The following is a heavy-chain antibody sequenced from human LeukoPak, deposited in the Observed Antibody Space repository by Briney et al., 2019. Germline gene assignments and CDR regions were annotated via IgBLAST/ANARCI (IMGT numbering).Heavy chain of an antibody. Sequence: GGSLRPSCAASGFTFSSYAMHWVRQAPGKGLEWVAVISYDGSNKYYADSVKGRFTISRDNSKNTLYLQMNSLRAEDTAVYYCARDLNYDFWSGNDYYYYGMDVWGQGTTVTVSS. V-gene: IGHV3-30-3*01. J-gene: IGHJ6*02. CDR2: ISYDGSNK. D-gene: IGHD3-3*01. CDR1: GFTFSSYA. CDR3: ARDLNYDFWSGNDYYYYGMDV.